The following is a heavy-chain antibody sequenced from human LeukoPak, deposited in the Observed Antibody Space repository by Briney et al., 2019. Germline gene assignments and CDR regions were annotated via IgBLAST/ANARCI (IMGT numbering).Heavy chain of an antibody. CDR2: IIPSCDKA. CDR3: ARAPWIVGLTLIMNYMDF. Sequence: ASVKVSCKASGDTFTTYGITWVRQAPGQGPEWLGGIIPSCDKAYYGQNVQGRLTITADKSSSTVYMDLSSLTSEDTAVYYGARAPWIVGLTLIMNYMDFWGNATTVTVAS. CDR1: GDTFTTYG. J-gene: IGHJ6*03. V-gene: IGHV1-69*06. D-gene: IGHD1-26*01.